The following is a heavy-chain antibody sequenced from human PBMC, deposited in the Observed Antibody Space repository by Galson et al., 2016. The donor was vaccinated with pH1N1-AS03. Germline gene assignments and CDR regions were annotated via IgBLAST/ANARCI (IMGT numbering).Heavy chain of an antibody. J-gene: IGHJ4*02. CDR1: GYSFARYW. V-gene: IGHV5-51*01. Sequence: QSGAEVKKPGESLRISCKGSGYSFARYWIGWVRQMPGKGLEWMGVIYPGDSDTRYSPSFQGLVTIPVDKTFNTAYLQWGSLEASDTDMYYCARDAGTDYFDHWGQGNLVTVPS. CDR2: IYPGDSDT. CDR3: ARDAGTDYFDH. D-gene: IGHD6-13*01.